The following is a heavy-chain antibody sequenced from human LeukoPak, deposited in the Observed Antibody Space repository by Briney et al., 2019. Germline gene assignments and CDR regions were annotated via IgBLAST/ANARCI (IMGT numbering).Heavy chain of an antibody. CDR2: ISATTGKI. Sequence: GGSLRLSCAASGFSFSSYNMNWVRQAPGKGLEWVSYISATTGKIYYAGSVKGRFTISRDNSKNELYLQLNSLRGEDTAVYYCVRAFNGNSYGYGFWGQGTLVTVSS. V-gene: IGHV3-48*04. D-gene: IGHD5-18*01. CDR1: GFSFSSYN. J-gene: IGHJ4*02. CDR3: VRAFNGNSYGYGF.